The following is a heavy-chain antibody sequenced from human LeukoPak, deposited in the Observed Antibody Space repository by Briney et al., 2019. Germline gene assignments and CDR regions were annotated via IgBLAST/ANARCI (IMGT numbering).Heavy chain of an antibody. CDR3: ARPGRGHHYFDF. CDR2: IYYSGST. J-gene: IGHJ4*02. Sequence: SETLSLTCTISGGSITINSYYWGWIRQPPGKGLEWIGSIYYSGSTYYNPSLKSRVTISVDTSKNQFSLKLSSVTAADTAVYYCARPGRGHHYFDFWGQGTLVTVSS. V-gene: IGHV4-39*01. D-gene: IGHD3-10*01. CDR1: GGSITINSYY.